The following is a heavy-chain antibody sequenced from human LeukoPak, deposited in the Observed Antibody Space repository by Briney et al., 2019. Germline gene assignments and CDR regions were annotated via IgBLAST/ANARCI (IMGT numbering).Heavy chain of an antibody. CDR1: GFTFSSYG. CDR3: AKVSGYCSSTSCRPVRDMDV. Sequence: PGGSLRLSCAASGFTFSSYGMHWVRQAPGKGLEWVAFIRYDGSNKYYADSVKGRFTISRDNSKNTLYLQMNSLRAEDTAVYYCAKVSGYCSSTSCRPVRDMDVWGKGTTVTVSS. D-gene: IGHD2-2*01. J-gene: IGHJ6*03. V-gene: IGHV3-30*02. CDR2: IRYDGSNK.